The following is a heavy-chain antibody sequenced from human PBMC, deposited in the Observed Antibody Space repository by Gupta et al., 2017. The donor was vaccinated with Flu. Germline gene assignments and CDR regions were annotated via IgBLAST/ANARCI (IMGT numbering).Heavy chain of an antibody. CDR1: GYTFTSYD. CDR3: ARGEYCSSTSCPNYYYYGMDV. D-gene: IGHD2-2*01. V-gene: IGHV1-8*01. J-gene: IGHJ6*02. CDR2: MNPNSGNT. Sequence: QVQLVQSGAEVKKPGASVTVSCKASGYTFTSYDINWVRQATGQGLEWMGWMNPNSGNTGYAQKFQGRVTMTRNTSISTAYMELSSLRSEDTAVYYCARGEYCSSTSCPNYYYYGMDVWGQGTTVTVSS.